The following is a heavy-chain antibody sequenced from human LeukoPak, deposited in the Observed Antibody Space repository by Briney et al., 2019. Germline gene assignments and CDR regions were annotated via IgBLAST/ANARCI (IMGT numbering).Heavy chain of an antibody. D-gene: IGHD4-17*01. V-gene: IGHV3-11*04. CDR1: GFTFSDYY. Sequence: GGSLRLSCAASGFTFSDYYMSWIRQAPGKGLQWVSYISSSGSTINYADSVKGRFTISRDNARNSLSLQMNSLRAEDTAVYYYASSGGGSHTVTTVRYFDLWGRGTLVTVSS. CDR3: ASSGGGSHTVTTVRYFDL. J-gene: IGHJ2*01. CDR2: ISSSGSTI.